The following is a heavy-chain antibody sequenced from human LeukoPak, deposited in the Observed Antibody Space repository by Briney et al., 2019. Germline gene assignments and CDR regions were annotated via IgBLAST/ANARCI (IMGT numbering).Heavy chain of an antibody. CDR1: GFTFSSYG. V-gene: IGHV3-30*03. J-gene: IGHJ6*03. CDR3: ARDQDYGDLHYYYIDV. D-gene: IGHD4-17*01. Sequence: GRSLRLSCAASGFTFSSYGMHWVRQAPGKGLGWVAVISYDGSNKYYADSAKGRFTISRDNSQNPLYLEMNRLRADDTAVYYCARDQDYGDLHYYYIDVWGKGTTVTVSS. CDR2: ISYDGSNK.